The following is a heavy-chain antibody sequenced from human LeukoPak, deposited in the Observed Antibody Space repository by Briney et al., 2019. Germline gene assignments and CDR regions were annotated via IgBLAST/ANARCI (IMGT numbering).Heavy chain of an antibody. CDR2: ISAYNGNT. Sequence: ASVKVSCKASGYTFTSYGISWVRQAPGQGLEWMGWISAYNGNTNYAQKLQGRVTMTTDTSTSTAYMELRSLRSDDTAVYYCARDESGVVPAAIAPAFDYWGQGTLVTVSS. J-gene: IGHJ4*02. D-gene: IGHD2-2*01. V-gene: IGHV1-18*01. CDR1: GYTFTSYG. CDR3: ARDESGVVPAAIAPAFDY.